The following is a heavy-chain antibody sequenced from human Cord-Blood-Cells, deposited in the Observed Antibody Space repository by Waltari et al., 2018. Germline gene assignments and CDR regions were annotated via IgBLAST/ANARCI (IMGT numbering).Heavy chain of an antibody. D-gene: IGHD3-16*01. V-gene: IGHV2-5*02. CDR2: IYWDDDK. J-gene: IGHJ2*01. Sequence: QITLKESGPTLVKPTQTLTLTCHFSGFSLSTRGVGLGWIRQPPGKALEWLAPIYWDDDKRYSPFWKIRLTTPKDTPKNRGVLSRTKMYPLDQATYYCARWFGSFDLWGRGTLVTVSS. CDR1: GFSLSTRGVG. CDR3: ARWFGSFDL.